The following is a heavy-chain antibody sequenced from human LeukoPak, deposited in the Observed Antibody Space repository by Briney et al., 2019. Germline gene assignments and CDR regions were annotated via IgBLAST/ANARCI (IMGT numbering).Heavy chain of an antibody. D-gene: IGHD2-21*02. CDR2: ISSSSSYI. J-gene: IGHJ4*02. V-gene: IGHV3-21*01. CDR1: GFTFSSYS. Sequence: GGSLRLSCAASGFTFSSYSMNWVRQAPGKGLEWGSSISSSSSYIYYADSVKGRFTISRDNAKNSLYLQMNSLRAEDTAVYYCARGDSVVTARFDYWGQGTLVTVSS. CDR3: ARGDSVVTARFDY.